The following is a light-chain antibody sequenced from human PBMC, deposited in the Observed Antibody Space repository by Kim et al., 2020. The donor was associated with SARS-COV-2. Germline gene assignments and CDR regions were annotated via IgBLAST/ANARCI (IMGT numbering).Light chain of an antibody. CDR3: QQRDTWPPIT. V-gene: IGKV3-11*01. J-gene: IGKJ5*01. Sequence: EIVLTQSPVTLSLSPGERATLSCRASQSVGTFLAWYQQKPGQAPRLLIYDASNRATGIPARFSGSGSLTDFTLTISSLEPEDFAVYYCQQRDTWPPITFGQGTRLEIK. CDR2: DAS. CDR1: QSVGTF.